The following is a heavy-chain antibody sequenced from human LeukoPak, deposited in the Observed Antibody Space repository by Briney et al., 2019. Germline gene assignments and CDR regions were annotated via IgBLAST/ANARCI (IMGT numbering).Heavy chain of an antibody. CDR3: ARHGYYYDSSGYYYARH. CDR1: GYRFTSFW. D-gene: IGHD3-22*01. CDR2: ISPSHSDT. V-gene: IGHV5-51*01. J-gene: IGHJ4*02. Sequence: ESLKISCKGFGYRFTSFWIGWVRQMPGKGLEWMGLISPSHSDTRYSPSYEGLVTISADKSISTAYLQWSSLKASDTAMYYCARHGYYYDSSGYYYARHWGQGTLVTVSS.